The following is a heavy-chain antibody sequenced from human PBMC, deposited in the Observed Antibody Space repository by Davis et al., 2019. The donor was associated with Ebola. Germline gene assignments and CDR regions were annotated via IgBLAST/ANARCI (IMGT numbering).Heavy chain of an antibody. CDR1: GGSFSGYY. CDR2: INYSGST. J-gene: IGHJ6*02. CDR3: ARGGGFGGYGMDV. Sequence: MPSETLSLTCAVYGGSFSGYYWNWIRQPPGKGRGWIGEINYSGSTNYNPSLKSRVTISVDTSKNQFSLKLSSVTAADTAVYYCARGGGFGGYGMDVWGQGTTVTVSS. D-gene: IGHD3-10*01. V-gene: IGHV4-34*01.